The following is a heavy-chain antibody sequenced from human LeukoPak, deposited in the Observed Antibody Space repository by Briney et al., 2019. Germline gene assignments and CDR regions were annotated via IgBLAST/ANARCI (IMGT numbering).Heavy chain of an antibody. CDR3: ARRTAESYYDSSGYPSLGY. D-gene: IGHD3-22*01. Sequence: ASVKVSCKASGYTFIGYYMHWVRQAPGQGVEWVGWINPDSGGTNYAQQFQGRVTMTRDTSISTAYMDLSRLTSDDTGVYYCARRTAESYYDSSGYPSLGYWGQGTLVTVSS. J-gene: IGHJ4*02. CDR1: GYTFIGYY. V-gene: IGHV1-2*02. CDR2: INPDSGGT.